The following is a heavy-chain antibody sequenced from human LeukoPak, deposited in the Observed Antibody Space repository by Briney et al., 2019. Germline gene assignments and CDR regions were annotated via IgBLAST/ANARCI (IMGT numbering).Heavy chain of an antibody. CDR3: ARRIRTYSSSWYRWSWFDP. CDR2: IYYSGST. V-gene: IGHV4-59*12. Sequence: SETLSLTCTVSGGSISSYYWSWIRQPPGKGLEWIAYIYYSGSTNYNPSLKSRVTISVDTSKNQFSLKLSSVTAADTAVYYCARRIRTYSSSWYRWSWFDPWGQGTLVTVSS. D-gene: IGHD6-13*01. CDR1: GGSISSYY. J-gene: IGHJ5*02.